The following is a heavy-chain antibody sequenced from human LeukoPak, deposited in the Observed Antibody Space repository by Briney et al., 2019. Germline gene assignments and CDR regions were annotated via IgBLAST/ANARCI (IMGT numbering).Heavy chain of an antibody. V-gene: IGHV4-34*01. D-gene: IGHD3-3*01. Sequence: SETLSLTCAVYGGSFSGYYWSWIRQPPGKGLEWIGEINHSGSTNYNPSLKSRATISVDTSKNQFSLKLSSVTAADTAVYYCARGRDDFWSGYYRLYYYGMDVWGQGTTVTVSS. CDR3: ARGRDDFWSGYYRLYYYGMDV. CDR1: GGSFSGYY. J-gene: IGHJ6*02. CDR2: INHSGST.